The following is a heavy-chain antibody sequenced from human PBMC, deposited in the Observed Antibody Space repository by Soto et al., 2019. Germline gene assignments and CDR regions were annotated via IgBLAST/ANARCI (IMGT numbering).Heavy chain of an antibody. CDR1: GYTFTSYD. J-gene: IGHJ4*02. CDR2: MNPNSGNT. V-gene: IGHV1-8*01. CDR3: ARVVCSGGSCYPLKNDY. Sequence: QVQLVQSGAEVKKPGASVKVSCKASGYTFTSYDINWVRQATGQGLEWMGWMNPNSGNTGYAQKSQGRVTMTRNTSISTAYMELSSLRSEDTAVYYCARVVCSGGSCYPLKNDYWGQGTLVTVSS. D-gene: IGHD2-15*01.